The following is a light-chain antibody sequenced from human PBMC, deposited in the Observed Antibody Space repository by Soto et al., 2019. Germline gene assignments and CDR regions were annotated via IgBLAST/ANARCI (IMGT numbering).Light chain of an antibody. CDR2: GAS. J-gene: IGKJ2*01. Sequence: EIVLTQSPGTLSLSPGERATLSCRASQSLSGTYLAWYQQKPGQAPRLLIYGASSRATGIPDRFSGSGSGTDFTLTISRLEPEDFAVYYCQQYGSSPPATFGQGTKLEIK. V-gene: IGKV3-20*01. CDR1: QSLSGTY. CDR3: QQYGSSPPAT.